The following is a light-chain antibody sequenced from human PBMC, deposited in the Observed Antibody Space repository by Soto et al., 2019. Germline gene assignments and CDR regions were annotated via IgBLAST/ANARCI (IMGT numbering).Light chain of an antibody. V-gene: IGLV2-14*01. CDR2: EVS. J-gene: IGLJ2*01. CDR1: SSDVGAYDY. CDR3: SSYPTRRTVI. Sequence: QSALTQPASVSGSPGQSITISCTGTSSDVGAYDYVSWYQHHPGKAPKLMIFEVSNRPSGVSNRFSGSKSGNTASLTISGLRAGDGADYYCSSYPTRRTVIFGRGTKVTAL.